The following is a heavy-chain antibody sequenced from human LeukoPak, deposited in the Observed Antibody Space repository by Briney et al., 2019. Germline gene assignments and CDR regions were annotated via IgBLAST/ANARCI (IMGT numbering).Heavy chain of an antibody. D-gene: IGHD1-7*01. V-gene: IGHV3-48*03. Sequence: PGGSLRLSCAASGFTFSSYEMNWVRQAPGKGLEWVSYISSSGSTIYYADSVKGRFTISRDNAKNSLYLQMNSLRAEDTAVYYCARRTGTTISWFDPWGQGTLVTVSS. J-gene: IGHJ5*02. CDR3: ARRTGTTISWFDP. CDR1: GFTFSSYE. CDR2: ISSSGSTI.